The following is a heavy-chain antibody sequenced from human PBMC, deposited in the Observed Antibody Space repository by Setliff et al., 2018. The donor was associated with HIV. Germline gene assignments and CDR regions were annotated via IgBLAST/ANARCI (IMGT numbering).Heavy chain of an antibody. CDR2: INPNNGGT. J-gene: IGHJ3*01. CDR1: GFLVTGYN. V-gene: IGHV1-2*06. Sequence: ASVKVSCKALGFLVTGYNVHWVRQAPGHGPEWLGRINPNNGGTNYEQKFQGRVTMSLDTSTSTVYLELKALTSDDTAVYYCVRPRVFDSFDVWGPGTMVTVSS. CDR3: VRPRVFDSFDV.